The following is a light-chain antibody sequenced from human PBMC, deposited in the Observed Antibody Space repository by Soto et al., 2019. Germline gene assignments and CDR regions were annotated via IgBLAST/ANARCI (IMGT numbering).Light chain of an antibody. J-gene: IGKJ1*01. Sequence: DIQMTQSPSSLSASVGDTITISCRASQNIERYLNWYQHKQGKAPQLLMFAAANLESGVPSRFSGSGSGTDFTLTISSLQPDDFATYYCQQYNSYSTTFGQGTKVDIK. V-gene: IGKV1-5*01. CDR1: QNIERY. CDR2: AAA. CDR3: QQYNSYSTT.